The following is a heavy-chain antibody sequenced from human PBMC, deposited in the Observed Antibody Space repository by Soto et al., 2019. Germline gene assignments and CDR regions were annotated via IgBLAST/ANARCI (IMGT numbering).Heavy chain of an antibody. CDR3: ARVYSYGYYYGMDV. J-gene: IGHJ6*02. V-gene: IGHV4-31*03. CDR2: IYYSGST. CDR1: GGSISSGGYY. D-gene: IGHD5-18*01. Sequence: PSETLSLTCTVSGGSISSGGYYWSWIRQHPGKGLEWIGYIYYSGSTYYNPSLKSRVTISVDTSKNQFSLKLSSVTAADTAVYYCARVYSYGYYYGMDVWGQGTTVTVS.